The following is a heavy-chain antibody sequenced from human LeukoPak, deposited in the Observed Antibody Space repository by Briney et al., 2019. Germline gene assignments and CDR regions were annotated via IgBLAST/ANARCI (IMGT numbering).Heavy chain of an antibody. CDR2: ISGSGGST. Sequence: PSETLSLTCTVSGGSISSGGYYWSWVRQAPGTGLEWVSAISGSGGSTYYADSVKGRFTISRDNSKNTLYLQMNSLRAEDTAVYYCAKDFYGDLDYWGQGTLVTVSS. J-gene: IGHJ4*02. D-gene: IGHD4-17*01. CDR3: AKDFYGDLDY. CDR1: GGSISSGGYY. V-gene: IGHV3-23*01.